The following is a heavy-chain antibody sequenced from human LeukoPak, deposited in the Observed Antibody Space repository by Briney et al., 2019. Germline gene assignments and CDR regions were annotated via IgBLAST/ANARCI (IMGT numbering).Heavy chain of an antibody. D-gene: IGHD1-26*01. CDR2: ISSNSYNI. CDR3: ARWLVGALKPGAFDV. J-gene: IGHJ3*01. Sequence: GGSLRFSCAASGFSFSAYIMNWVRQAPGKGLEWVSSISSNSYNIYYADSVRGRFTISRDNAKNSLFLQMNSLRAEDTAVYYCARWLVGALKPGAFDVWGQGTTVTVSS. V-gene: IGHV3-21*01. CDR1: GFSFSAYI.